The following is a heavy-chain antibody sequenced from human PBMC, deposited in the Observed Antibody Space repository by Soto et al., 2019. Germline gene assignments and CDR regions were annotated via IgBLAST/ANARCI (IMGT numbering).Heavy chain of an antibody. CDR1: SYYISNGYF. J-gene: IGHJ5*02. V-gene: IGHV4-38-2*01. CDR3: ARGGLAYSSSPLNWFDP. CDR2: SYYRGIT. D-gene: IGHD6-6*01. Sequence: PSETLSLTCGVSSYYISNGYFWGWIRQPPGKGLEWIGSSYYRGITYYNPSLKSRVTVSVDTTKNQVSLKLSSVTAADTAVYYCARGGLAYSSSPLNWFDPWGQGTLVTVSS.